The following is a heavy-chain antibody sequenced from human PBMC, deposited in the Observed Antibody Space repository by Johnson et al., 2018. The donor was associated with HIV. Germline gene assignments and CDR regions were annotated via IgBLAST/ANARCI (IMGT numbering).Heavy chain of an antibody. CDR1: GFTVSSNY. V-gene: IGHV3-30*18. Sequence: QVQLVESGGVAVQPGGSLRLSCAASGFTVSSNYMSWVRQAPGKGLEWVSVISYDGSNKYYADSVKGRFTISRDNPKNTLYLQMNSLRAEDTAVYYCAKDQGDEAFDVWGQGTMVTVSS. CDR2: ISYDGSNK. J-gene: IGHJ3*01. CDR3: AKDQGDEAFDV. D-gene: IGHD2-21*01.